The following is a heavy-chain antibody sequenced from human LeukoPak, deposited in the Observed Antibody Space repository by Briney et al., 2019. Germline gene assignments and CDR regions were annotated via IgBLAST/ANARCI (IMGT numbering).Heavy chain of an antibody. J-gene: IGHJ6*03. D-gene: IGHD6-19*01. CDR3: ATRDDSSGDYYYMDV. Sequence: SMKVSCKASGGTFSSYAISWVRQAPGQGLEWMGGIIPIFGTANYAQKFQGRVTITTDESTSTAYMELSSLRSEDTAVYYCATRDDSSGDYYYMDVWGKGTTVTVSS. CDR2: IIPIFGTA. V-gene: IGHV1-69*05. CDR1: GGTFSSYA.